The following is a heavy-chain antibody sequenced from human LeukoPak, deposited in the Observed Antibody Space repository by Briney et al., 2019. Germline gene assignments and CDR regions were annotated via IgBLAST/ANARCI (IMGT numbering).Heavy chain of an antibody. CDR3: ARVYGPPYYDFWSGLYYYMDV. Sequence: TSEALSLTCTVSGGSISSYYWSWIRQPPGKGLEWIGYIFYSGNTNYNPSLKNRVTISVDTSETQFSLKLSSVTAADTAVYYCARVYGPPYYDFWSGLYYYMDVWGKGTTVTVSS. CDR2: IFYSGNT. D-gene: IGHD3-3*01. J-gene: IGHJ6*03. CDR1: GGSISSYY. V-gene: IGHV4-59*01.